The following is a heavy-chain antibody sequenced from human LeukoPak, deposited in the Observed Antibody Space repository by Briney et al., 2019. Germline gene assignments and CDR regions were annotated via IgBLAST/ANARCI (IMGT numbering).Heavy chain of an antibody. CDR3: ARVGSSGYTDAFNI. CDR1: GVSISSSNSY. V-gene: IGHV4-61*05. J-gene: IGHJ3*02. CDR2: IYYSGST. Sequence: SETLSLTCTVSGVSISSSNSYWGWIRQPPGKGLEWIGYIYYSGSTNYNPSLKSRVTISVDTSKNQFSLKLSSVTAADTAVYYCARVGSSGYTDAFNIWGQGTMVTVSS. D-gene: IGHD3-22*01.